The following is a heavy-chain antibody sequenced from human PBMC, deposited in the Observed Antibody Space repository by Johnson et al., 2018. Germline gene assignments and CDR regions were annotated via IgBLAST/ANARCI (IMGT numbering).Heavy chain of an antibody. CDR1: GFTFGDYA. J-gene: IGHJ6*03. Sequence: VQLVQSGGGLVQQGRSLRLSCTASGFTFGDYAMSWFRQAPGKGLEWVGFIRSKAYGGTTEYAASVNGRFTISRDDSKSIAYLQMNSLRAEDTAVYHCARDGGYYDSDGSYYFYYYMDVWGKGTTVTVSS. D-gene: IGHD3-22*01. V-gene: IGHV3-49*03. CDR3: ARDGGYYDSDGSYYFYYYMDV. CDR2: IRSKAYGGTT.